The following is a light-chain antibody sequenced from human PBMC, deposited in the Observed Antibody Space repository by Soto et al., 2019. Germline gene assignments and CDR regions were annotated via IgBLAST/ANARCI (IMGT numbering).Light chain of an antibody. Sequence: EIVLTQSPATLSLSPGESATLSCRASQSVSSSLAWYQQKTGQAHRLLISDTSNRATGIPARFSGSGSGTDFTLNIRSLETEELAVYDCQKRSNWRITVGQWTRLEIK. J-gene: IGKJ5*01. CDR1: QSVSSS. CDR3: QKRSNWRIT. CDR2: DTS. V-gene: IGKV3-11*01.